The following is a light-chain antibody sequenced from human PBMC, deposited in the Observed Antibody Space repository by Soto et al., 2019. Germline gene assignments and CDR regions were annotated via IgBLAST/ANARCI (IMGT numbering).Light chain of an antibody. Sequence: DIQMTQSPSTLSASVGDRVTITCRASQSISCWLAWYQQKPGKAPKLLMYKASTLQSGVPSRFSGSGSGTEFTLAISSLQPDDSATYYCQQYNDNWTFGQGTKVEIK. V-gene: IGKV1-5*03. J-gene: IGKJ1*01. CDR1: QSISCW. CDR2: KAS. CDR3: QQYNDNWT.